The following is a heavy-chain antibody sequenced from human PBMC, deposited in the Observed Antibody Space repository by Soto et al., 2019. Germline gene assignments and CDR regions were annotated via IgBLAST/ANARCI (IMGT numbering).Heavy chain of an antibody. CDR2: ITGRGHST. CDR1: GFTFDSYG. CDR3: ARDLRGEFQYCSGGSCYPPDY. J-gene: IGHJ4*02. D-gene: IGHD2-15*01. Sequence: GGSLRLSCAASGFTFDSYGMSWVRQAPGKGLEWVSTITGRGHSTYYADSVMGRFTISRDNSKNTLDLQMNSLRAEDTAVYYCARDLRGEFQYCSGGSCYPPDYWGQGTLVTVSS. V-gene: IGHV3-23*01.